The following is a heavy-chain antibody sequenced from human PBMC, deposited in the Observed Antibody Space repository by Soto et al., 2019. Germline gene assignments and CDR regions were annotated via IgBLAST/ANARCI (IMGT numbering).Heavy chain of an antibody. CDR3: ARDLYYYDSSGYYSNYYYGMDV. CDR1: GFTFSSYA. Sequence: LRLSCAASGFTFSSYAMHWVRQAPGKGLEWVAVISYDGSNKYYADSVKGRFTISRDNSENTLYLQMNSLRAEDTAVYYCARDLYYYDSSGYYSNYYYGMDVWGQGTTVTVSS. D-gene: IGHD3-22*01. V-gene: IGHV3-30-3*01. J-gene: IGHJ6*02. CDR2: ISYDGSNK.